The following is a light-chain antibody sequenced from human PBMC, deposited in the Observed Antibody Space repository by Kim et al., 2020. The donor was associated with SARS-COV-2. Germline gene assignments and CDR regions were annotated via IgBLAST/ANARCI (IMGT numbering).Light chain of an antibody. CDR2: GKN. CDR1: SLTTYY. CDR3: NSRDSSGNPLRV. V-gene: IGLV3-19*01. J-gene: IGLJ3*02. Sequence: LGQTVRITCQGDSLTTYYASWYQQKPGQAPVVVVYGKNDRPSGIPDRFSGSTSGNTASLTITGAQAEDEADYYCNSRDSSGNPLRVFGGGTKLTVL.